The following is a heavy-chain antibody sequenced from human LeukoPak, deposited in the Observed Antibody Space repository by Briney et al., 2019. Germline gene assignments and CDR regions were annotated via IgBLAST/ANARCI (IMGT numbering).Heavy chain of an antibody. J-gene: IGHJ4*02. CDR3: ARGGARYLDS. CDR1: GFTFRSDW. CDR2: IKHDLSET. D-gene: IGHD3-9*01. Sequence: PGGSLRLSCAASGFTFRSDWMSWVRQAPGKGLEWVATIKHDLSETHYGDSVKGRFTICRDNAKNSLCLQMSSLRVEDTAVYYCARGGARYLDSWGQGILVTVSS. V-gene: IGHV3-7*01.